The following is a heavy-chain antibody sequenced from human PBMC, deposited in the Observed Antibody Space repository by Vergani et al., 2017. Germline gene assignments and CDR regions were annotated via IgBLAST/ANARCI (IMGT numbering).Heavy chain of an antibody. J-gene: IGHJ4*02. D-gene: IGHD2-15*01. Sequence: QVQLQQWGAGLLKPSETLSLTCAVYGGSFSGYYWSWIRQPPGKGLEWIGEINHSGSTNYNPSLKSRVTISVATSKNQFSLKLGSVTAGDTAVYYCARGVGKDVVVVAAEPFDYWGQGTLVTVSS. CDR3: ARGVGKDVVVVAAEPFDY. V-gene: IGHV4-34*01. CDR2: INHSGST. CDR1: GGSFSGYY.